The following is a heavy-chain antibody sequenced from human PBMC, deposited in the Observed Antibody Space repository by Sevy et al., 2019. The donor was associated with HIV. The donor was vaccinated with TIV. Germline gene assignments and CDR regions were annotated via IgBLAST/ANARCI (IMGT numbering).Heavy chain of an antibody. CDR1: GHTLTELP. D-gene: IGHD3-22*01. CDR3: ASTREYYSDNSGYFDY. Sequence: ASVKVSCKFSGHTLTELPIHWVRQAPGKRLEWMGRLDPEDGERIYAQKFQGRVTMTEDTSTDTAYMELSSLRSEDTALYYCASTREYYSDNSGYFDYWGQGTLVTVSS. CDR2: LDPEDGER. V-gene: IGHV1-24*01. J-gene: IGHJ4*02.